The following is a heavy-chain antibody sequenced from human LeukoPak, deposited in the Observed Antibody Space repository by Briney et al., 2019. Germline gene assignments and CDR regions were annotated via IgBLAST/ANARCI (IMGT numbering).Heavy chain of an antibody. CDR3: ARDPGYTANWNYFDY. V-gene: IGHV4-38-2*02. CDR1: GYSISSGYN. D-gene: IGHD1-20*01. CDR2: FNHPVTN. Sequence: PSGTLSLTCAVSGYSISSGYNCGWIRQPPGKGLEWTETFNHPVTNYYHPSLSSRVTISVDTSKNQFSLRLNSVTAADTAVYFCARDPGYTANWNYFDYWGQGALVTVSS. J-gene: IGHJ4*02.